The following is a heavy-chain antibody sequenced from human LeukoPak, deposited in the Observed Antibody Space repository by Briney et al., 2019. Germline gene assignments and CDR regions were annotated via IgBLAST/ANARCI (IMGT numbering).Heavy chain of an antibody. CDR1: GGSISRGGYY. Sequence: SETLSLTCTVSGGSISRGGYYCSWIRQHPGKGLEWIGYIYYSGSTYYNPSLKSRVIIVVDTSKNQFSLRLSSVTVADTAVYFCARVSMADRSSGEDWYFGLWGRGTLVSVSS. J-gene: IGHJ2*01. D-gene: IGHD6-6*01. CDR3: ARVSMADRSSGEDWYFGL. CDR2: IYYSGST. V-gene: IGHV4-31*03.